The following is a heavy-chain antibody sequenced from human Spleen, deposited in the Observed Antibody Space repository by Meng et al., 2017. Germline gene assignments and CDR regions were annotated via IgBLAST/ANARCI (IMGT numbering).Heavy chain of an antibody. V-gene: IGHV2-5*01. Sequence: SGPTLVKPTQTLTLTCTFSGFSLSTSGVSVGWIRQPPGKALEWLALIYWNDDKRYRPSLKSRLTITKDTSKNQVVLTMTNMDPVDTATYYCAHRRTGSGSWRYYFDYWGQGTLVTVSS. CDR3: AHRRTGSGSWRYYFDY. D-gene: IGHD3-10*01. CDR1: GFSLSTSGVS. J-gene: IGHJ4*02. CDR2: IYWNDDK.